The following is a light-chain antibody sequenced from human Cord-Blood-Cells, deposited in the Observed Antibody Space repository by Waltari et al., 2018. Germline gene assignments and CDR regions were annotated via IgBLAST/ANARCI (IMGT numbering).Light chain of an antibody. CDR1: QSVSSY. CDR3: QQRSNWPLT. Sequence: EIVLTQSPATLSLYPGERATLSCRASQSVSSYLAWYQQKPGQAPRLLIYDASTRATGIPARFSGSGCGTDFTLTISSLEPEDFAVYYWQQRSNWPLTFGGGTKVEIK. V-gene: IGKV3-11*01. CDR2: DAS. J-gene: IGKJ4*01.